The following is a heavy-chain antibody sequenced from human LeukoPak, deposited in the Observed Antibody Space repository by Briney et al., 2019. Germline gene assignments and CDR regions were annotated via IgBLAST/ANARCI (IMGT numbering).Heavy chain of an antibody. V-gene: IGHV1-58*02. D-gene: IGHD3-22*01. Sequence: SVKVSCKASGFTFTSSAMQWVRQARGQRLEWIGWIVVGSGNTNYAQKSQERVTITRDMSTSTAYMELSSLRSEDTAVYYCAANPYYYDSSGYLDYWGQGTLVTVSS. CDR2: IVVGSGNT. CDR1: GFTFTSSA. J-gene: IGHJ4*02. CDR3: AANPYYYDSSGYLDY.